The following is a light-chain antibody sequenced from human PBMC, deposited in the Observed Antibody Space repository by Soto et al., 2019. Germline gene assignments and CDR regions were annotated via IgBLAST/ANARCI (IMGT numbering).Light chain of an antibody. CDR2: AAS. J-gene: IGKJ5*01. V-gene: IGKV3-15*01. CDR3: HQYDNWPKT. Sequence: EIVMTQSPATLSVSPGERATLSCRAGQSFSSGLAWYQQKPGQTPRLLIYAASTRATGIPASFSGSGSGTEFTLTISSLQSEDFAVYYCHQYDNWPKTFGQGTRLEIK. CDR1: QSFSSG.